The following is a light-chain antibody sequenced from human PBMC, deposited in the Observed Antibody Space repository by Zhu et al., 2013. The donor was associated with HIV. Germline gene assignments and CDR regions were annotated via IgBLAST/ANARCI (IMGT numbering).Light chain of an antibody. Sequence: AIRMTQSPSSFSASTGDRVTITCRASQGISSSLAWYQQKPGKAPNLLIYGASTLQTGAPSRFSGSGSGTDFTLTISSLQPEDFATYYCQQLNTYPLFGPGTKVDF. V-gene: IGKV1-8*01. CDR2: GAS. CDR3: QQLNTYPL. J-gene: IGKJ3*01. CDR1: QGISSS.